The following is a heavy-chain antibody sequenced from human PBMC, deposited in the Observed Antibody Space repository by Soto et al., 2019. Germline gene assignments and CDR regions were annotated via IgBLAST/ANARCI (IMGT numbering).Heavy chain of an antibody. CDR1: GGSFSGYY. D-gene: IGHD3-10*01. J-gene: IGHJ6*02. CDR2: INHSGST. CDR3: ARAGPFYYGSGSYYYYYYGMDV. Sequence: PSETLSLTCAVYGGSFSGYYWSWIRQPPGKGLEWIGGINHSGSTNYNPSLKSRVTISVDTSKNQFSLKLSSVTAADTAVYYCARAGPFYYGSGSYYYYYYGMDVWGQGTTVTVSS. V-gene: IGHV4-34*01.